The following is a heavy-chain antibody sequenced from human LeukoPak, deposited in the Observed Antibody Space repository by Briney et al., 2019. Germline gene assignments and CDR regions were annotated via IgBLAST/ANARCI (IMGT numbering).Heavy chain of an antibody. V-gene: IGHV1-2*02. J-gene: IGHJ5*02. D-gene: IGHD4-23*01. Sequence: GASVKVSCKASGYTFTSYGISWVRQAPGQGLEWMGWINPNSGDTNYPQKFQGRVTMTRDTSISTAYMELSRLRSDDTAVYYCARGTTGVTAPDGLDPWGQGTLVTVSS. CDR3: ARGTTGVTAPDGLDP. CDR1: GYTFTSYG. CDR2: INPNSGDT.